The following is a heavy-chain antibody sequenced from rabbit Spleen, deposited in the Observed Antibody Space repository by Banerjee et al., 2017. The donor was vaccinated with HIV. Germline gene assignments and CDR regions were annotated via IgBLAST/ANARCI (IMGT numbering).Heavy chain of an antibody. J-gene: IGHJ4*01. Sequence: LEESGGGLVKPGGTLTLTCTVSGFSFSSNWICWVRQAPGKGLEWIACIDTSDGDTDYAPWANGRFTISKASSTTVTLQMTSLTAADTATYFCAREVLYAAYAGFGDATIYYFDLWGPGTLVTVS. D-gene: IGHD6-1*01. CDR1: GFSFSSNW. V-gene: IGHV1S45*01. CDR2: IDTSDGDT. CDR3: AREVLYAAYAGFGDATIYYFDL.